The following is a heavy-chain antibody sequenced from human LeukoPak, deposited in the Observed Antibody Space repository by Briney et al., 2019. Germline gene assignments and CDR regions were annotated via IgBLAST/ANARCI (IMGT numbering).Heavy chain of an antibody. J-gene: IGHJ4*02. V-gene: IGHV1-46*01. CDR3: ARDLKTVAATLLY. CDR1: GYTFTSYY. Sequence: ASVKVSCKASGYTFTSYYTHWVRQAPGQGLEWMGIINPSGGSTSYAQKFQGRVTMTRDMSTSTVYMELSSLRSEDTAVYYCARDLKTVAATLLYWGQGTLVTVSS. CDR2: INPSGGST. D-gene: IGHD2-15*01.